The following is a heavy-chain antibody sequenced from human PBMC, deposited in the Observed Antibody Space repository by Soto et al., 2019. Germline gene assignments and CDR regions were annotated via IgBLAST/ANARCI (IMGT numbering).Heavy chain of an antibody. D-gene: IGHD1-26*01. CDR3: ARSYSGTFYGYDT. V-gene: IGHV4-59*01. Sequence: PSETLSLTCTVSGGSISSYHWSWIRQSLGKGLEWIGYVFYTGSTKYNPALKRRVTISVDTSKNQFSLKLSSVSAADTGLYYCARSYSGTFYGYDTWGQGILVTVSS. J-gene: IGHJ5*02. CDR1: GGSISSYH. CDR2: VFYTGST.